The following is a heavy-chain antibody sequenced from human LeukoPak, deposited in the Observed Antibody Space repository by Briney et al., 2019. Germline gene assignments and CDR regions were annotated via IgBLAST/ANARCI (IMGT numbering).Heavy chain of an antibody. CDR1: GYTFTSYD. Sequence: ASVKLSCKASGYTFTSYDYNWVRQPTGQGLEWKGWMNPSSGTTGYAQKFQRRVTMTRNSYISTAYIELSSLRSEDTAVYYWARAGYSSSWYESDAFDIWGQGTMVTVSS. CDR2: MNPSSGTT. J-gene: IGHJ3*02. D-gene: IGHD6-13*01. CDR3: ARAGYSSSWYESDAFDI. V-gene: IGHV1-8*01.